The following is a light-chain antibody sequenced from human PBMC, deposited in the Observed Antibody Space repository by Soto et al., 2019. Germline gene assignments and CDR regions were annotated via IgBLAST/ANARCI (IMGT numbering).Light chain of an antibody. CDR2: AAS. CDR1: QRVITNY. Sequence: EIVLTQSPGTLSLSPGERATLSCRASQRVITNYLAWYQQKPGQAPRLLIYAASSRATGIPERFSGRGSVTEFTHTITRREPEECAVYYCQQYGSSPVTFGGGTKVEI. V-gene: IGKV3-20*01. J-gene: IGKJ4*01. CDR3: QQYGSSPVT.